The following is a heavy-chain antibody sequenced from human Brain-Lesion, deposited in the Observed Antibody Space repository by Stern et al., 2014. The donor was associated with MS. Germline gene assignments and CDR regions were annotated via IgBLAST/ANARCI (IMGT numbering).Heavy chain of an antibody. CDR3: ARGRVVPGFQYYATDV. CDR1: GGSISSGGYY. CDR2: IFNSGST. V-gene: IGHV4-61*02. Sequence: QVQLQESGPGLVKPSQTLSLSCTVSGGSISSGGYYWSWIRQPAGKGLEWIGRIFNSGSTSYNPSLKSRGPISIDTAKNQISLRLNPMTAADTAVYYCARGRVVPGFQYYATDVWGQGTTVIVSS. J-gene: IGHJ6*02. D-gene: IGHD2-2*01.